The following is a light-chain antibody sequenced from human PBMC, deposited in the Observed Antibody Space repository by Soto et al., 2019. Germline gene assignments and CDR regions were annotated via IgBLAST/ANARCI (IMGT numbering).Light chain of an antibody. CDR3: QQYNNWPPWT. CDR1: QSVSSN. Sequence: EIVRTQSPHTLSVSPGGRASLSCRASQSVSSNSAWYQYTPGQAHRLLIYGASTRATGIPASFSGSGSGTELTLTISSLQSEDFAFYYCQQYNNWPPWTFGQGTKVEIK. J-gene: IGKJ1*01. CDR2: GAS. V-gene: IGKV3-15*01.